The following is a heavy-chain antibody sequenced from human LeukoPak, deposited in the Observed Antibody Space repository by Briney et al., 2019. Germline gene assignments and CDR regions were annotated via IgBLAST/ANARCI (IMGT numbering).Heavy chain of an antibody. CDR2: ISSSGSTI. J-gene: IGHJ6*03. CDR1: GFTFSSYE. D-gene: IGHD2-21*02. Sequence: GGSLRLSCAASGFTFSSYEMNWVRQAPGKGLEWVSYISSSGSTIYYADSVKGRFTISRDNAKNSLYLQMDSLRAEDTAVYYCAKAGIVVVTAIPAPRGGYYMDVWGKGTTVTISS. V-gene: IGHV3-48*03. CDR3: AKAGIVVVTAIPAPRGGYYMDV.